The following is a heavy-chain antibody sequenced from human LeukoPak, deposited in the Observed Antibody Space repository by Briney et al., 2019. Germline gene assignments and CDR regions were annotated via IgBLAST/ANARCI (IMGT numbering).Heavy chain of an antibody. D-gene: IGHD6-6*01. V-gene: IGHV1-18*01. Sequence: ASVKVSCEASGYTFTNYGISWLRQAPGQGLEWMGWISAYNGNTKYAQKVQGRVTMTTDTSTNTAYMELRSLRSDDTAVYYCAREGSLAARYYYYYYMDVWGKGTTVTVSS. CDR2: ISAYNGNT. CDR3: AREGSLAARYYYYYYMDV. J-gene: IGHJ6*03. CDR1: GYTFTNYG.